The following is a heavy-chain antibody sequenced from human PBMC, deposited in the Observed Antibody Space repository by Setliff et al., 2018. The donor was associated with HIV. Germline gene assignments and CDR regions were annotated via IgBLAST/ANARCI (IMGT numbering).Heavy chain of an antibody. J-gene: IGHJ4*02. Sequence: ASVKVSCKASGYTFTSYGISWVRQAPGQGLEWMGWISAYNGNTNYAQKLQGRVTMTTGTSTSTAYMELRSLRSDDTAVYYCARGGPRYGDYFYFDYWGQGTLVTVSS. CDR2: ISAYNGNT. V-gene: IGHV1-18*01. CDR1: GYTFTSYG. CDR3: ARGGPRYGDYFYFDY. D-gene: IGHD4-17*01.